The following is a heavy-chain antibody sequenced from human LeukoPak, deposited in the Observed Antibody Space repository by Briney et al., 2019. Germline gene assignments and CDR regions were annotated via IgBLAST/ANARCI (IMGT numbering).Heavy chain of an antibody. Sequence: PGGSLRLSCEASGFTLNKYWMHWVRQAPGKGLVWGSRITGDGSDIAYADSVKGRFTVSRDDAKNTLFLQMTSLRVEDTAIYYCARDAYTTTSNWLDPWGQGTLVTVSS. CDR3: ARDAYTTTSNWLDP. CDR2: ITGDGSDI. D-gene: IGHD4-17*01. J-gene: IGHJ5*02. V-gene: IGHV3-74*01. CDR1: GFTLNKYW.